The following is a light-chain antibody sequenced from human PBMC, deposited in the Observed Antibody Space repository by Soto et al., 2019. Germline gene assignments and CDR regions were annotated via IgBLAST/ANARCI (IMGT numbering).Light chain of an antibody. CDR1: QTLLHSNGKSY. Sequence: EIVMTQTPLSLSVTPGQSASISCRSSQTLLHSNGKSYLYWYRQKAGQAPQLLIYEVSKRFSGVPDRFSGSGAGTDFTLKISRVEAEDVGVYCCLQSLHFPLTFGGGTKGEIK. CDR3: LQSLHFPLT. J-gene: IGKJ4*01. V-gene: IGKV2D-29*01. CDR2: EVS.